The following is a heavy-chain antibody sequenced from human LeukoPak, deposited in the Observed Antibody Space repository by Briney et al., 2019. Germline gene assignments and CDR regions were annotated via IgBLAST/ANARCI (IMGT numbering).Heavy chain of an antibody. CDR1: GGSISSGGYF. D-gene: IGHD2-2*01. CDR3: ARGYCSSTSCYAVRYGMDV. J-gene: IGHJ6*02. V-gene: IGHV4-39*07. Sequence: SETLSLTCAVSGGSISSGGYFWGWIRLPPGKGLEWIGSIDYSWSAYYNPSLKSRVTISVDTSKNQFSLKLSSVTAADTAVYYCARGYCSSTSCYAVRYGMDVWGQGTTVTVSS. CDR2: IDYSWSA.